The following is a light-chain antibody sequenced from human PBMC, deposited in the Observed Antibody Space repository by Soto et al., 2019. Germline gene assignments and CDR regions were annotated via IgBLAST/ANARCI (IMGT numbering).Light chain of an antibody. V-gene: IGLV2-11*01. CDR2: DVS. Sequence: QSALTQPRSVSGSPGQSVTISCTGTSSDVGGYNYVSWYQQHPGKAPKLMIYDVSKRPSGVPDRFSGSKSGNTASLTISGLQEDDAADYCSSSYAGSYPVVFGGGTKLTVL. CDR3: SSYAGSYPVV. J-gene: IGLJ2*01. CDR1: SSDVGGYNY.